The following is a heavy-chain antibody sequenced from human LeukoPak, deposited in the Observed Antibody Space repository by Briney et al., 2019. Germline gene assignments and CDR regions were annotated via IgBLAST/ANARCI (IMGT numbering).Heavy chain of an antibody. D-gene: IGHD3-22*01. CDR2: ISGTGGNT. CDR1: GFTFSNYA. V-gene: IGHV3-23*01. CDR3: ANSDYYDSSGYYH. J-gene: IGHJ5*02. Sequence: GGSLRLSCAASGFTFSNYAMSWVRQAPGKGLEWVSAISGTGGNTYYADSVKGRFTISRDNSKNTLYLQMNSLRAEDTAVYYCANSDYYDSSGYYHWGQGTLVTVSS.